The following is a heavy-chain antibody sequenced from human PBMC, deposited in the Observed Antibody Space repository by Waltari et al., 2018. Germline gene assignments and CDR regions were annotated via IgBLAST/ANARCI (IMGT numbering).Heavy chain of an antibody. Sequence: QVQLQESGPGLVKPSQTLSLTCTVSGGSISSGSYYWSWNRQPAGKGLEWIGRIYTSGSTNYNPSLKSRVTISVDTSKNQFSLKLSSVTAADTAVYYCARDFWSGYSLQYYYYGMDVWGQGP. CDR1: GGSISSGSYY. V-gene: IGHV4-61*02. CDR3: ARDFWSGYSLQYYYYGMDV. D-gene: IGHD3-3*01. J-gene: IGHJ6*02. CDR2: IYTSGST.